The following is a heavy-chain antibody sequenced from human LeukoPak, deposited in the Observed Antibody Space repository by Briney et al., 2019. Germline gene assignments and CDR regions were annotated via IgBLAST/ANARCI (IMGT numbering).Heavy chain of an antibody. V-gene: IGHV4-34*01. D-gene: IGHD3-16*02. Sequence: SETLSLTCAVYGGSFSGYYWSWIRQPPGKGLDWNGEINHSGSTNYNPSLKSRVTISVDTSKNQFSLKLSSVTAADTAVYYCARGGVIVIRHFDYWGQGTLVTVSS. CDR3: ARGGVIVIRHFDY. CDR1: GGSFSGYY. J-gene: IGHJ4*02. CDR2: INHSGST.